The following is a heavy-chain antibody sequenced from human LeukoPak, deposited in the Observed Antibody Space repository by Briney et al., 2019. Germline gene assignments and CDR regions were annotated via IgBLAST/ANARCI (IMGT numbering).Heavy chain of an antibody. CDR1: GFTFSSYE. D-gene: IGHD3-22*01. J-gene: IGHJ4*02. Sequence: QPGGSLRLSCAASGFTFSSYEMNWVRQAPGKGLEWVSYISSSSSTIYYADSVKGRFTISRDNAKNSLYLQMNSLRAEDTAVYYCARVGYYDSSGYYEVAYYFDYWGQGTLVTVSS. CDR3: ARVGYYDSSGYYEVAYYFDY. V-gene: IGHV3-48*03. CDR2: ISSSSSTI.